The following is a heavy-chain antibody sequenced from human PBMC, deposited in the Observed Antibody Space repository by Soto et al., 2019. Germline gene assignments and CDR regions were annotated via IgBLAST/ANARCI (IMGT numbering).Heavy chain of an antibody. CDR1: GYTFTSYG. CDR3: ARSLGYCTKGVCSGPDHYYYYYMDV. CDR2: ISAYNGNT. Sequence: GASVKVSCKASGYTFTSYGISRVRQAPGQGLEWMGWISAYNGNTNYAQKLQGRVTMTTDTSTSTAYMELRSLRSDDTAVYYCARSLGYCTKGVCSGPDHYYYYYMDVWGKGTTVTVSS. J-gene: IGHJ6*03. D-gene: IGHD2-8*01. V-gene: IGHV1-18*01.